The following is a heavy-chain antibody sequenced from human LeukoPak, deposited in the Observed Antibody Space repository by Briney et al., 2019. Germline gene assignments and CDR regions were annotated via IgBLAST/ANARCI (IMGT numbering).Heavy chain of an antibody. CDR2: IAGGGETV. Sequence: GRSLRLSCAGSGFTFSHYIMNWVRQAPGKAPEWVSYIAGGGETVYYAESVKGRFTVSRDNAKNILYLQMSSLRAEDTAIYYCVRDPWRSGNPYRYAFDLWGQGTMVAVSS. CDR1: GFTFSHYI. J-gene: IGHJ3*01. CDR3: VRDPWRSGNPYRYAFDL. D-gene: IGHD3-3*01. V-gene: IGHV3-48*01.